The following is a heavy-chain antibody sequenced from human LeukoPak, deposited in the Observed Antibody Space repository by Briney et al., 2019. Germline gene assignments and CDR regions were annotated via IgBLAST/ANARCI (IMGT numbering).Heavy chain of an antibody. CDR1: GYTFTTYD. Sequence: ASVKVSCKASGYTFTTYDINWVRQAPGQGLEWMGWMNPNSGNTGYAQRFQGRVTMTRDTSFSTVYMELSRLRSDDTAVYYCARAGLGYSSSWDYYYYMDVWGKGTTVTVSS. V-gene: IGHV1-8*02. CDR3: ARAGLGYSSSWDYYYYMDV. D-gene: IGHD6-13*01. CDR2: MNPNSGNT. J-gene: IGHJ6*03.